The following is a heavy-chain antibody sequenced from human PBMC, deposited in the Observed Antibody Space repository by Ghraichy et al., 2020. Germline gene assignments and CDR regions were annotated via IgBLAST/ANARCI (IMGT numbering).Heavy chain of an antibody. CDR2: ISAYNGNT. V-gene: IGHV1-18*01. CDR1: GYTFTSYG. D-gene: IGHD4-23*01. Sequence: ASVKVSCKASGYTFTSYGISWVRQAPGQGLEWMGWISAYNGNTNYAQKLQGRVTMTTDTSTSTAYMELRSLRSDDTAVYYCVGFIKLALDAFDIWGQGTMVTVSS. J-gene: IGHJ3*02. CDR3: VGFIKLALDAFDI.